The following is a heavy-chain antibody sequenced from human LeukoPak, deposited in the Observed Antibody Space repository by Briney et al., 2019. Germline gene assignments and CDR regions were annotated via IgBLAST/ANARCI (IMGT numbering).Heavy chain of an antibody. CDR3: ARDASSQTIFGVVIAFSPVDWFDP. Sequence: PGGSLRLSCAASGFTFSSYSMNWVRQAPGKGLEWVASIISSSSYIYYADSVKGRFTISRDNAKNSLYLQMSSLRAEDTAVYYCARDASSQTIFGVVIAFSPVDWFDPWGQGTLVTVSS. D-gene: IGHD3-3*01. CDR2: IISSSSYI. J-gene: IGHJ5*02. V-gene: IGHV3-21*01. CDR1: GFTFSSYS.